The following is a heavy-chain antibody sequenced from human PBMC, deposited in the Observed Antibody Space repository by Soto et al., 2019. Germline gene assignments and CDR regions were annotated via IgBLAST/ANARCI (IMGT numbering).Heavy chain of an antibody. CDR1: GFTFSNYA. J-gene: IGHJ3*02. CDR3: AKDSVSRNGSHDAFDI. V-gene: IGHV3-23*01. Sequence: EVQLLESGGGLVQPGGSLRISCAASGFTFSNYAMSWVRQAPGKGLEGVSGIGGDGCCTYYADSVKGRFIVSRDDSKNTLYLQMDSLRAEDTAVYYCAKDSVSRNGSHDAFDIWGPGTRVTVSS. D-gene: IGHD3-3*02. CDR2: IGGDGCCT.